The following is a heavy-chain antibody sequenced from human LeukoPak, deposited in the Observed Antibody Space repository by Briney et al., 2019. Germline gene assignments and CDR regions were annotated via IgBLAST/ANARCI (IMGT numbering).Heavy chain of an antibody. CDR2: ISGSGGST. J-gene: IGHJ4*02. V-gene: IGHV3-23*01. CDR3: ATMGSRSITMVRGVITTPKIDY. Sequence: PGGSLRLSCAASGFTFSSYAMSWVRQAPGKGLEWVSAISGSGGSTYYADSVKGRFTISRDNSKNTLYLQMNSLRAEDTAVYYCATMGSRSITMVRGVITTPKIDYWGQGTLVTVSS. D-gene: IGHD3-10*01. CDR1: GFTFSSYA.